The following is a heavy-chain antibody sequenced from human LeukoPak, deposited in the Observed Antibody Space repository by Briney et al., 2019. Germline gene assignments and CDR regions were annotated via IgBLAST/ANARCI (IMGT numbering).Heavy chain of an antibody. D-gene: IGHD4-23*01. CDR1: GGSISSYY. CDR3: ARGARWSGY. J-gene: IGHJ4*02. CDR2: IYYSGST. Sequence: SETLSLTCTVSGGSISSYYWSWIRQPPGKGLEWIGYIYYSGSTNYNPSLKSRVTISVDTSKNQFSLKLSSATAADTAVYYCARGARWSGYWGQGTLVTVSS. V-gene: IGHV4-59*01.